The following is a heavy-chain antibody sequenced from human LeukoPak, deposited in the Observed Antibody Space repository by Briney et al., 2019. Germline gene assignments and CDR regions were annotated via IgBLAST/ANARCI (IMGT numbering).Heavy chain of an antibody. D-gene: IGHD6-19*01. V-gene: IGHV4-34*01. CDR3: ASVSSSGWYRPDY. CDR1: GGSFSGYY. CDR2: INHSGST. J-gene: IGHJ4*02. Sequence: LKPSETLSLTCAVYGGSFSGYYWSWIRQPPGKGLEWIGEINHSGSTNYNPSLKSRVTISVDTSKNQFSLKLSSVTAADTAVYYRASVSSSGWYRPDYWGQGTLVTVSS.